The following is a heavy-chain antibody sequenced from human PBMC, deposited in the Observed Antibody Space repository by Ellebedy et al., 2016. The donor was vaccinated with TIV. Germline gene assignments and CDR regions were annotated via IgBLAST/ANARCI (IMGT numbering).Heavy chain of an antibody. V-gene: IGHV3-30-3*01. CDR1: GFTFSTYA. CDR2: ISYDGSDK. D-gene: IGHD6-19*01. CDR3: ARDLGNSSPWDLSGY. Sequence: PGGSLRLSCAASGFTFSTYAMHWVPQAPGKGLEWVALISYDGSDKYYVDSVKGRFTISRDNSKNTLYLQLNSLRPEDTAVYYCARDLGNSSPWDLSGYWGQGTLVTVSS. J-gene: IGHJ4*02.